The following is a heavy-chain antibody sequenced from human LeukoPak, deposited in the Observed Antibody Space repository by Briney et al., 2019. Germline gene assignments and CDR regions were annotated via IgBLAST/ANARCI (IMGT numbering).Heavy chain of an antibody. CDR1: GFTFSNYV. CDR3: AKGSGASCYNPIDY. J-gene: IGHJ4*02. Sequence: PGGSLPLFCGASGFTFSNYVMMCVRAAPGKAVEWFSVISDNGGSTYYADSVRGRFTISRDNSKNTLYLQMNSLRAEDTAVYYCAKGSGASCYNPIDYWGQGALVTVSS. V-gene: IGHV3-23*01. D-gene: IGHD2-15*01. CDR2: ISDNGGST.